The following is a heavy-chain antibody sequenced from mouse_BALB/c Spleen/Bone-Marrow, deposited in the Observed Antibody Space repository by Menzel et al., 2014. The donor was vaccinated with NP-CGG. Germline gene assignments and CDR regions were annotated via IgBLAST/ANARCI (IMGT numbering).Heavy chain of an antibody. D-gene: IGHD2-14*01. CDR1: GFNIKDYY. J-gene: IGHJ1*01. Sequence: VQLKDSGAELVRSGASVKLSCTASGFNIKDYYMHWVKQRPEQGLEWIGWIDPENGDTEYAPEFQGKATMTADTSSNTAYLQLSSLTSEDTAVYYCNRYDWYFDVWGAGTTVTVSS. CDR3: NRYDWYFDV. CDR2: IDPENGDT. V-gene: IGHV14-4*02.